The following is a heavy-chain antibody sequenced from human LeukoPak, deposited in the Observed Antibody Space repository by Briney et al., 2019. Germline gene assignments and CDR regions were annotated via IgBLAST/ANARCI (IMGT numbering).Heavy chain of an antibody. CDR3: ARVGSSSWYRGWFDP. J-gene: IGHJ5*02. CDR2: IYHSGST. V-gene: IGHV4-4*02. Sequence: PSGTLSLTCAVSGGSISSSNWWSWVRQPPGKGLEWIGEIYHSGSTNYNPSLKSRVTISVDKSKNQFSLELSSVTAADTAVYYCARVGSSSWYRGWFDPWGQGTLVTVSS. CDR1: GGSISSSNW. D-gene: IGHD6-13*01.